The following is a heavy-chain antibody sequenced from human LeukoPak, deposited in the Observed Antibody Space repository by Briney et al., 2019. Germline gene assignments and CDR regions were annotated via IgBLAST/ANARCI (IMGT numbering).Heavy chain of an antibody. CDR2: VGGSGHTT. CDR3: AKSGELLPSFDY. D-gene: IGHD1-7*01. Sequence: GGSLRLSCAASGLTFSNYAMNWVRQAPGKGLEWVSGVGGSGHTTYYADSVKGRFTISRDNSQNTLYLQMNSLRADDTAVYYCAKSGELLPSFDYWGQGTLVTVS. CDR1: GLTFSNYA. V-gene: IGHV3-23*01. J-gene: IGHJ4*02.